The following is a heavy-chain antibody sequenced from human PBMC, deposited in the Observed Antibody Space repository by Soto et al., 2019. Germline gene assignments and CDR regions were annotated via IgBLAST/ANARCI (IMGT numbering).Heavy chain of an antibody. J-gene: IGHJ4*02. V-gene: IGHV3-13*04. CDR2: IASAGDT. CDR3: VALGAHIF. CDR1: GFTFSNYD. D-gene: IGHD7-27*01. Sequence: EVQLVESGGGLVQPGGSLRLSCVVSGFTFSNYDMHWVRQAPGKGLEWVSAIASAGDTYYADSVKGRFTISRENAGDSLFLQLSSLRVGDTAVYYCVALGAHIFWGQGTLVTVSS.